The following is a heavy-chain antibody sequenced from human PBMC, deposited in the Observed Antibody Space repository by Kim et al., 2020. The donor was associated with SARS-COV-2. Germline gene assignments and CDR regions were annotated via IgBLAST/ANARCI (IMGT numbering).Heavy chain of an antibody. CDR1: GFTFSEFA. D-gene: IGHD5-12*01. J-gene: IGHJ4*02. CDR3: AKDGYGGYGHYYFDY. Sequence: GGSLRLSCEGSGFTFSEFALRWVRQAPGKGLEWVSTIRDGGTGIFDSDAVKGRFTTSRDNSKNILYLEMTSLRAEDTAVYYCAKDGYGGYGHYYFDYWGRGTLVTVSS. CDR2: IRDGGTGI. V-gene: IGHV3-23*01.